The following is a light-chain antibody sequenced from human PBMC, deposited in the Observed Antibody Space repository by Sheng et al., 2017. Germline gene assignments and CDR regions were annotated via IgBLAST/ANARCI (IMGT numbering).Light chain of an antibody. V-gene: IGKV3-15*01. J-gene: IGKJ1*01. Sequence: EIVMTQSPATLSVSPGERATLSCRASQSVNSKLAWYQQKPGQAPRLLIYGASTRATGIPARFSGSASGTEFTLTISSLQSEDFALYYCLQYDTSPETFGQGTKVEMK. CDR3: LQYDTSPET. CDR2: GAS. CDR1: QSVNSK.